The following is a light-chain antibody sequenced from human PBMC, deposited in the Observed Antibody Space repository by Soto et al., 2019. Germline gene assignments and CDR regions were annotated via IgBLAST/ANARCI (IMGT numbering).Light chain of an antibody. V-gene: IGKV1-5*03. CDR2: KAS. J-gene: IGKJ1*01. CDR3: QQYNSYRWT. Sequence: DIQMTQSHSTLSASVGDRVTITCRASQSISTYLAWYQQKPGKAPKLLIYKASSLESGVPSRFSGSGSGKEFTLTISSLQPDDFATYYCQQYNSYRWTFGLGTKVE. CDR1: QSISTY.